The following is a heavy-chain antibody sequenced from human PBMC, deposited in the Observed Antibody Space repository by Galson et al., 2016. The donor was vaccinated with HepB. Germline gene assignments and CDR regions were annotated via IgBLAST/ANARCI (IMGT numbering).Heavy chain of an antibody. CDR1: GYSFNTYW. CDR3: SSRTGRSAYDTSCGN. Sequence: QSGAEVKKPGESLKISCKASGYSFNTYWIGWVRQMPGKGLEWMGIISPGDSDTRYSPSFEGQVTITADKSTTTAYLQWSSLKDSDSDMYFCSSRTGRSAYDTSCGNWGQGTLVTVSS. D-gene: IGHD3-3*01. V-gene: IGHV5-51*01. J-gene: IGHJ4*02. CDR2: ISPGDSDT.